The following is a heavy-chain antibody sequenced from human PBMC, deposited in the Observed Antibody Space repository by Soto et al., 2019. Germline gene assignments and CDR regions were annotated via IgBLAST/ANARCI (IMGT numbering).Heavy chain of an antibody. V-gene: IGHV1-18*01. D-gene: IGHD6-19*01. CDR2: ISAYNVNT. CDR1: GYTFTSYG. Sequence: QVQLVQSGAEVKKPGASVKVSCKASGYTFTSYGISWVRQAPGQGLEWMGWISAYNVNTNHAQKPQGRANMTTDPATIPASSELRSRRSDDTAVYHGASAPQWPPVRSGGQGALCT. J-gene: IGHJ4*02. CDR3: ASAPQWPPVRS.